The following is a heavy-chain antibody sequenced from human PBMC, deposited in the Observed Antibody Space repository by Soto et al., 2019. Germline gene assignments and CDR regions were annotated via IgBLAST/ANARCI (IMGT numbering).Heavy chain of an antibody. CDR2: FNGNGGGT. J-gene: IGHJ5*02. V-gene: IGHV3-23*01. Sequence: GGSLRLSCATSGFSFSTYAMTWVRQAPGKGLEWVSTFNGNGGGTYYADSVKGRFTVSRDNSKNTLYLQMDSLRAEDTATYYCAKDNSLHWFDPWGQGTLVTVSS. D-gene: IGHD2-15*01. CDR1: GFSFSTYA. CDR3: AKDNSLHWFDP.